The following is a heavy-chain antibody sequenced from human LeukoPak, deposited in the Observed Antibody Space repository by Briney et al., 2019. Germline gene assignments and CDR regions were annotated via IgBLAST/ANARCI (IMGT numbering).Heavy chain of an antibody. Sequence: ASVTVSCKASGYTFTGYYIHWVRQAPGQGLEWMGWINPNSGDTAYAQHFQGRVTMTRDTSISTAYMQLSSLRSDDTAVYYCARDRVVVAPTFSLNWFDPWGQGTLVTVSS. CDR3: ARDRVVVAPTFSLNWFDP. J-gene: IGHJ5*02. CDR2: INPNSGDT. D-gene: IGHD2-15*01. V-gene: IGHV1-2*02. CDR1: GYTFTGYY.